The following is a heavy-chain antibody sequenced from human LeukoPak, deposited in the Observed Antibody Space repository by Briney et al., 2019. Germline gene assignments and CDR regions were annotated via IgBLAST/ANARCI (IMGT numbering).Heavy chain of an antibody. CDR3: ARGRSSTYYGSGKPFDY. J-gene: IGHJ4*02. Sequence: PSETLSLTCTVSGGSISSSSYYWGWIRQPPGKGLEWIGSIYYSGSTYYNPSLKSRVTISVDTSKNQFSLKLSSVTAADTAVYYCARGRSSTYYGSGKPFDYWGQGTLVTVSS. V-gene: IGHV4-39*07. CDR2: IYYSGST. CDR1: GGSISSSSYY. D-gene: IGHD3-10*01.